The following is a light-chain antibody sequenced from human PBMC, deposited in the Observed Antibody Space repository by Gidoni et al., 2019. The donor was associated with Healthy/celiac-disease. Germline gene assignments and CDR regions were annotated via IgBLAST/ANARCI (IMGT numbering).Light chain of an antibody. CDR3: QVWDSSTYVV. CDR2: RAS. J-gene: IGLJ2*01. Sequence: SYELTQPLSVSVALGQTARITCGGNNIGSKNVHWYQQKQGQAPVLVIYRASNRPSGIPERFSGSNSGNTATLTISRAQAGDEADYYCQVWDSSTYVVFGGGTKLTV. V-gene: IGLV3-9*01. CDR1: NIGSKN.